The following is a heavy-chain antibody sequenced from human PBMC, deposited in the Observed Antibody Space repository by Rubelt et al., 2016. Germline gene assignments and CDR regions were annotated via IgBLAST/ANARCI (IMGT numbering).Heavy chain of an antibody. V-gene: IGHV4-34*02. Sequence: QAQLQQWGAGLLSPSDTLSLTCAVYGGSFSGYYWGWVRQPPGKGLEWIGSIYSGWGADCNPSLKSRVTISVDTSNHRVSLKRSFVTAADTAIYYCARLGDGLALVYWGRGTLVTVSS. CDR3: ARLGDGLALVY. J-gene: IGHJ4*02. CDR1: GGSFSGYY. CDR2: IYSGWGA. D-gene: IGHD2-21*02.